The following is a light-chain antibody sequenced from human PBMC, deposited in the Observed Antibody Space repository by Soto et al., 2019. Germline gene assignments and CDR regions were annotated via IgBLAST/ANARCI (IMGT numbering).Light chain of an antibody. CDR3: CSYADTYTFVV. CDR1: ISDVGTYNY. CDR2: DVN. V-gene: IGLV2-11*01. J-gene: IGLJ2*01. Sequence: QSALTQPRSVSGSPGQSVTISCTGSISDVGTYNYVSWYQQHPGKAPKFIIYDVNKRPSGVPDRFSGSKSGNTASLTISGLQAEDEADYYCCSYADTYTFVVFGGGTQLTVL.